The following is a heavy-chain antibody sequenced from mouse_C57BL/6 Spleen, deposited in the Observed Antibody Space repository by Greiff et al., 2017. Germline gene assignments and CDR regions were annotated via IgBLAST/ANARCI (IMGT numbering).Heavy chain of an antibody. CDR3: SRHGTPYYYGPYYFDH. CDR2: FYPGSGSI. CDR1: GYTFHEYT. Sequence: VQLQQSGAELVKPGASVKLSCKASGYTFHEYTIHWVKQRSGQGLEWIGWFYPGSGSIKYNEKFKDKATLTADKSSSTVYMERSRLTSEDSAVYFCSRHGTPYYYGPYYFDHWCQGTPLTVSS. V-gene: IGHV1-62-2*01. J-gene: IGHJ2*01. D-gene: IGHD1-1*01.